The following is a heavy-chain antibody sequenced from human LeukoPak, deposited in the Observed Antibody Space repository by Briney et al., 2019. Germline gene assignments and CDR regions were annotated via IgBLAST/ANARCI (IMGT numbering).Heavy chain of an antibody. CDR1: GYTFIGYY. Sequence: ASVKVSCEASGYTFIGYYIHWVRQAPGQGLEWMGWINPYSGGTNYAQKFQDRVTMTRDTSIGTAYMDLIRLTSDDTAVYYCARDRDKIPVVPTTIPFFYGMDVWGQGTTVTVSS. D-gene: IGHD2-2*02. CDR3: ARDRDKIPVVPTTIPFFYGMDV. J-gene: IGHJ6*02. CDR2: INPYSGGT. V-gene: IGHV1-2*02.